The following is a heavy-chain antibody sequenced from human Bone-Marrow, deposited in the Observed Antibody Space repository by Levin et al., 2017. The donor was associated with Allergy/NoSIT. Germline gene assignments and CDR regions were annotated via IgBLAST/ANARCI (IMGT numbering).Heavy chain of an antibody. V-gene: IGHV7-4-1*01. CDR3: ATAPGSGWYLDF. D-gene: IGHD6-19*01. CDR2: LNPNTGNP. CDR1: GYIFTTYA. J-gene: IGHJ4*02. Sequence: ASVKVSCKASGYIFTTYALNWVRQAPGQGLEWMGWLNPNTGNPTYAQGFTGRFVFSSDTSITTAYLQIESLKPEDTGVYYCATAPGSGWYLDFWGQGTLVTVSS.